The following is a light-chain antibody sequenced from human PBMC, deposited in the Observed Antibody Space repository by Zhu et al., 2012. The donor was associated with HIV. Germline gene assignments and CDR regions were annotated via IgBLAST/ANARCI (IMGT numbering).Light chain of an antibody. CDR3: QQFSNFPIT. CDR1: QDISNS. Sequence: DIQLTQSPSFLSASVGDRVTITCRASQDISNSLAWYQQTPDKAPKLLIYSASTLQTGVPSRFSGSGSGTEFTLTVSGLQPEDFATYYCQQFSNFPITFGPGLMSTSN. J-gene: IGKJ3*01. CDR2: SAS. V-gene: IGKV1-9*01.